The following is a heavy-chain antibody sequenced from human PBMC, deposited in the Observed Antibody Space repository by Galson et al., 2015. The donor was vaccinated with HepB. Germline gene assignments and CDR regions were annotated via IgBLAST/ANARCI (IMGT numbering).Heavy chain of an antibody. D-gene: IGHD2-15*01. Sequence: SVKVSCKASGYTFTDYYIHWVRQAPGQGLEWMGRINPKSGGTNFAQKFQGRVTMTRDTSISTAYMELSSLRSDDTAFYYCARGTHILVVVAANFGYWGQGTLVTVSS. CDR3: ARGTHILVVVAANFGY. CDR1: GYTFTDYY. J-gene: IGHJ4*02. CDR2: INPKSGGT. V-gene: IGHV1-2*06.